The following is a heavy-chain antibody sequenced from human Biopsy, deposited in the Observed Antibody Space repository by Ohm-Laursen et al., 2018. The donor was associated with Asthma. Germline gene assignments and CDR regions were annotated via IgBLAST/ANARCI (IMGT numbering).Heavy chain of an antibody. D-gene: IGHD3-22*01. CDR3: ARQSGQDYGDSSGFDI. Sequence: SLRLSCAAPGFVFSQCGMHWVRQGPGKGLEWVALVSSDGHNKYYEDSVKGRFTISRDNSRKRLYLQINRLTVEDSAVYFCARQSGQDYGDSSGFDIWGQGTKVAASS. J-gene: IGHJ3*02. CDR1: GFVFSQCG. CDR2: VSSDGHNK. V-gene: IGHV3-30*03.